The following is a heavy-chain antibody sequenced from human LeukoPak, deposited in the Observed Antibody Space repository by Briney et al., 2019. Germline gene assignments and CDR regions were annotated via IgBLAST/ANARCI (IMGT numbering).Heavy chain of an antibody. CDR2: VFYNGST. Sequence: PSETLSLTCTVAGGSISNYFWSWIRQPPGKGLEWVGHVFYNGSTNYNPSLKSRVTISVDTSKNQFSLKLSSVTAADTAVYYCARGYPGPPNFDYWGQGTLVTVSS. CDR3: ARGYPGPPNFDY. V-gene: IGHV4-59*08. J-gene: IGHJ4*02. CDR1: GGSISNYF. D-gene: IGHD5-18*01.